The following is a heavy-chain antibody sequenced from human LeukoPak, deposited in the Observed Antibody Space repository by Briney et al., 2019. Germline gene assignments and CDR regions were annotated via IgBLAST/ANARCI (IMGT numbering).Heavy chain of an antibody. D-gene: IGHD4-17*01. J-gene: IGHJ4*02. CDR3: ARDGGDHYFDC. CDR2: ISYDGSNK. CDR1: GFTFSSYA. Sequence: GGSLRLSCAASGFTFSSYAMHWVRQAPGKGLEWVAVISYDGSNKYYADSVKGRFTISRDNSKNTLYLQMSSLRAEDTAVYYCARDGGDHYFDCWGQGTLVTVSS. V-gene: IGHV3-30*04.